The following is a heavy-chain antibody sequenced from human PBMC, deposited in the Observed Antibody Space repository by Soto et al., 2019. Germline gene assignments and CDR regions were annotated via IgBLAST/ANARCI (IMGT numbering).Heavy chain of an antibody. V-gene: IGHV1-18*01. CDR1: GYTFTSYG. CDR3: ARDRPEIWFGELFGAATTNYYYGMDV. D-gene: IGHD3-10*01. Sequence: ASVKVSCKASGYTFTSYGISWVRQAPGQGLEWMGWISAYNGNTNYAQKLQGRVTMTTDTSTSTAYMELRSLRSDDTAVYYCARDRPEIWFGELFGAATTNYYYGMDVWGQGTTVTVSS. J-gene: IGHJ6*02. CDR2: ISAYNGNT.